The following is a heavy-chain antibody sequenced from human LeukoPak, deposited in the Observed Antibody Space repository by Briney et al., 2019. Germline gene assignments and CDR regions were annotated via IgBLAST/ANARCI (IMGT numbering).Heavy chain of an antibody. D-gene: IGHD2/OR15-2a*01. J-gene: IGHJ4*02. CDR2: IFHSGST. CDR1: GGSISSSNW. Sequence: PSGTLSLTCAVSGGSISSSNWWSWVRQPPGKGLEWIGEIFHSGSTNYNPSLKSRVTISVDKSKNQFSLKLSSVTAADTAVYYCARRRVIRLLRWAFDYWGQGTLVTVSS. CDR3: ARRRVIRLLRWAFDY. V-gene: IGHV4-4*02.